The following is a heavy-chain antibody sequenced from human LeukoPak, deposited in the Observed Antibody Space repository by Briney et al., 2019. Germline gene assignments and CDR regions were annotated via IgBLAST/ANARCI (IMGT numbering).Heavy chain of an antibody. V-gene: IGHV3-7*01. CDR1: GFTLSIYW. CDR3: ARDPLTYYYDSSGYP. J-gene: IGHJ5*02. Sequence: GGSLRLSCAASGFTLSIYWMSWVRQAPGKGLEWVANIKQDGSESHYVDSVKGRFTISRDNAKNSLYLQMNSLRAEDTAVYYCARDPLTYYYDSSGYPWGQGTLVTVSS. D-gene: IGHD3-22*01. CDR2: IKQDGSES.